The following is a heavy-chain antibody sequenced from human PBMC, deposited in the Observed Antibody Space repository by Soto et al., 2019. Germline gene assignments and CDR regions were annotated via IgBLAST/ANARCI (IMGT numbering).Heavy chain of an antibody. J-gene: IGHJ6*02. CDR2: IIPIFGTA. CDR1: GGTFSSYA. V-gene: IGHV1-69*06. D-gene: IGHD1-20*01. Sequence: QVQLVQSGAEVKKPGSSVKVSCKASGGTFSSYAISWVRQAPGKGLDGRGGIIPIFGTANYAQKFQGRVTITADKSTSTAYMELSSLRSEDTAVYYCAREGQVLGYYYYGMDVWGQGTTVTVSS. CDR3: AREGQVLGYYYYGMDV.